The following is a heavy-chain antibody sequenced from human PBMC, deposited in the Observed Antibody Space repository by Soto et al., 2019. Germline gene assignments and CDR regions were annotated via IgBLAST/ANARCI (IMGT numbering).Heavy chain of an antibody. CDR1: GYSFAGYW. CDR3: ARQIYDSDTGPNFQYYFES. V-gene: IGHV5-10-1*01. D-gene: IGHD3-22*01. J-gene: IGHJ4*02. Sequence: GESLKISCKGSGYSFAGYWITWVRQKPGKGLEWMGRIDPSGSQTYYSPSFRGHVTISATKSITTVFLQWSSLRASDTAMYYCARQIYDSDTGPNFQYYFESWGQGTPVTVSS. CDR2: IDPSGSQT.